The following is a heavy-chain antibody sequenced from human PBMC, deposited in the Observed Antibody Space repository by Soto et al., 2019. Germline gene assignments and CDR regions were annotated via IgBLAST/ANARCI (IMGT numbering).Heavy chain of an antibody. J-gene: IGHJ4*02. Sequence: SETLSLTCTVSGGSISSYYWSWIRQPAEKGLEWIGRINNSGSTYYNPSLKSRVTMSADTSKNQFSLKLSSVTAADTAVYYCAGGAAADYFDYWGQGALVTAPQ. V-gene: IGHV4-4*07. CDR2: INNSGST. CDR3: AGGAAADYFDY. D-gene: IGHD6-13*01. CDR1: GGSISSYY.